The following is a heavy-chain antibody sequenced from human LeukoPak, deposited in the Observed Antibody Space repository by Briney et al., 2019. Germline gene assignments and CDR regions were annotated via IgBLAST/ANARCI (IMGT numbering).Heavy chain of an antibody. V-gene: IGHV3-30*02. CDR1: GFTFSSYG. D-gene: IGHD2-2*01. CDR3: AKPGDIVVVPAAIHFDY. J-gene: IGHJ4*02. CDR2: IRYDGSNK. Sequence: PGGSLRLSCAASGFTFSSYGMHWVRQAPGKGLEWVAFIRYDGSNKYYADSVKGRFTISRDNSKNTLYLQMNSLRAEDTAVYYCAKPGDIVVVPAAIHFDYWGRGTLVTVSS.